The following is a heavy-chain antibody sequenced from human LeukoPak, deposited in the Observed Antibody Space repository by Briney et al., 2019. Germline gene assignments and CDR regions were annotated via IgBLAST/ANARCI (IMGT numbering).Heavy chain of an antibody. V-gene: IGHV3-23*01. CDR2: ISGTGGST. CDR1: GFTFSSYA. J-gene: IGHJ1*01. CDR3: AKENYGDSTGGRFQH. D-gene: IGHD4-17*01. Sequence: GGSLRLSCAASGFTFSSYAMSWVRQTPGKGLEWVSVISGTGGSTYYADPVKGRFTISRDNSKNTLYLQMNSLRADDTAVYYCAKENYGDSTGGRFQHWGQGSLATVSS.